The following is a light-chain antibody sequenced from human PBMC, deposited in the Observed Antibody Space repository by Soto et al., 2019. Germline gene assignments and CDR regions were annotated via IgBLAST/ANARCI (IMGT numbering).Light chain of an antibody. V-gene: IGLV1-40*01. CDR1: SSDVGGYNY. J-gene: IGLJ1*01. Sequence: QYALTQPLLVSGSPGQSVTITCTGTSSDVGGYNYVSWYQQLPGTAPKLLIYGNSNRPSGVPDRFSGSKSGTSASLAITGLQAEDEADYYCQSYDSSLSGFYVFGTGTKVTVL. CDR2: GNS. CDR3: QSYDSSLSGFYV.